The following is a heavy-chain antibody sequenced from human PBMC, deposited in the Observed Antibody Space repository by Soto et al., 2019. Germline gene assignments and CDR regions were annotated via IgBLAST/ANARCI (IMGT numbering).Heavy chain of an antibody. D-gene: IGHD3-3*01. CDR1: GFTFSSYG. CDR3: AKRRNELRLFVYSSGMEG. J-gene: IGHJ6*02. CDR2: ISYDESNK. Sequence: QSGGSLRLSCAASGFTFSSYGMHWVRQAPGKGLVWVAFISYDESNKYYADSVKGRFTISRDNSRTTLYQQINSLGAEDTAVYFGAKRRNELRLFVYSSGMEGWGHGTTVTFSS. V-gene: IGHV3-30*18.